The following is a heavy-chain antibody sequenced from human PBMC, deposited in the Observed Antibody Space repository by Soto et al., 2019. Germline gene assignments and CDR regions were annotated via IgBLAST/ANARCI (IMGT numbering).Heavy chain of an antibody. V-gene: IGHV5-10-1*01. Sequence: PGESLNISCKGSGYSFTSYWISLVRQMPGKGLVWMGRIDPSDSYINYSPSFQGHVTISADKSISTAYLQWSSLKASDTAMYYCARLPLAAAYSDANTWGQGTLVTVSS. CDR3: ARLPLAAAYSDANT. D-gene: IGHD6-13*01. CDR2: IDPSDSYI. CDR1: GYSFTSYW. J-gene: IGHJ5*02.